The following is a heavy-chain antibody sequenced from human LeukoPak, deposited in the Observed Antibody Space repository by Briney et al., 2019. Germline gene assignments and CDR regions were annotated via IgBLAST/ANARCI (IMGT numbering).Heavy chain of an antibody. Sequence: PGGSLRLSCAASGFTFNSYGMHWVRQAPGKGLEWVAFIRYDGSNKYYADSVKGRFTISRDNSKNTLYLQMNSLRAEDTAVYYCAKDRSPVGATYFDYWGQGTLVTVSS. V-gene: IGHV3-30*02. CDR1: GFTFNSYG. J-gene: IGHJ4*02. CDR2: IRYDGSNK. D-gene: IGHD1-26*01. CDR3: AKDRSPVGATYFDY.